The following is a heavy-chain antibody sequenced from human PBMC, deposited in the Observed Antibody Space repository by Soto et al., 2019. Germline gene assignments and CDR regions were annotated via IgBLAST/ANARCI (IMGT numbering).Heavy chain of an antibody. D-gene: IGHD2-15*01. Sequence: ASVKVSCKASGYTFTSYDINWVRQATGQGLEWMGWMNPNSGNTGYAQKFQDRVTMTRNTSISTAYMELSSLRSEDTAVYYCARGDYCSGGSCYWFDPWGQGTLVTVSS. CDR2: MNPNSGNT. CDR1: GYTFTSYD. V-gene: IGHV1-8*01. J-gene: IGHJ5*02. CDR3: ARGDYCSGGSCYWFDP.